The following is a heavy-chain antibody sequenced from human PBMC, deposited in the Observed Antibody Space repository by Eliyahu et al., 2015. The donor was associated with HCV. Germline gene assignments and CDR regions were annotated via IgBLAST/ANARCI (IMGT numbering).Heavy chain of an antibody. V-gene: IGHV4-30-2*01. CDR3: ARGYGSGTRKPALDY. CDR1: GGSISSGGYS. J-gene: IGHJ4*02. D-gene: IGHD3-10*01. Sequence: QLQLQESGSGLVKPSQTLSLTCAVSGGSISSGGYSWSWIRQPPGKGLEWIGYIYHSGSTYYNPSLKSRVTISVDRSKNQFSLKLSSVTAADTAVYYCARGYGSGTRKPALDYWGQGTLVTVSS. CDR2: IYHSGST.